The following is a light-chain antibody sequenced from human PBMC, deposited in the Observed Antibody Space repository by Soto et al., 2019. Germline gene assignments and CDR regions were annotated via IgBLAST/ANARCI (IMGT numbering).Light chain of an antibody. CDR2: AAS. Sequence: DIQMTQSPSSLSASVGDRFAMTCRASQNIRNYLNWYQQRPGKTPNLLVYAASNLRGGVPSRFSGSGSGTVFTLTINSLQPEDFATYYCQQIHSTSSYTFGQGTKVDIK. CDR1: QNIRNY. V-gene: IGKV1-39*01. J-gene: IGKJ2*01. CDR3: QQIHSTSSYT.